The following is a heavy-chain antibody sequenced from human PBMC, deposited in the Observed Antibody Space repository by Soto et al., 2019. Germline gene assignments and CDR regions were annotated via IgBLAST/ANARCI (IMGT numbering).Heavy chain of an antibody. V-gene: IGHV3-30*18. CDR2: ISDDGSKK. Sequence: QVQLVESGGGVVQPGRSLRLSCAASGFTFSTSGMYWVRQAPGKGLEWVAVISDDGSKKYYADSVKGRFTISRGNSKNTLDLQMNRLRAEDTAVYYCAKEWVYDSSGWSFDYWGQGTLVTVSS. CDR3: AKEWVYDSSGWSFDY. D-gene: IGHD3-22*01. J-gene: IGHJ4*02. CDR1: GFTFSTSG.